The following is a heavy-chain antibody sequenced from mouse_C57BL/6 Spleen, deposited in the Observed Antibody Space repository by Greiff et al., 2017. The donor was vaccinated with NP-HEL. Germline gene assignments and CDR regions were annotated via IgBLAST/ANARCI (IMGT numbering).Heavy chain of an antibody. Sequence: VQLQQSGPELVKPGASVKISCKASGYTFTDYYMNWVKQSHGKSLEWIGDINPNNGGTSYNQKFKGKATLTVDKSSSTAYMELRSLTSEDSAVYYCATSGVYYSAWFAYWGQGTLVTVSA. J-gene: IGHJ3*01. D-gene: IGHD1-1*01. CDR1: GYTFTDYY. CDR3: ATSGVYYSAWFAY. V-gene: IGHV1-26*01. CDR2: INPNNGGT.